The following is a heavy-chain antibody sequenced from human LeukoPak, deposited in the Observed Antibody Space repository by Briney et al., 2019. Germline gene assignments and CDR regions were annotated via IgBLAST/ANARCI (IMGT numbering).Heavy chain of an antibody. D-gene: IGHD6-6*01. CDR2: MNPNSGNT. CDR3: ARLPKYSRPLDY. CDR1: GYAFTSYD. V-gene: IGHV1-8*01. J-gene: IGHJ4*02. Sequence: ASVKVSCKASGYAFTSYDINWVRQATGQGLEWMGWMNPNSGNTAYEQKFQGRVTMSRDTSISTAYMELSSLRSEDTAVYYCARLPKYSRPLDYWGQGTLVTVSS.